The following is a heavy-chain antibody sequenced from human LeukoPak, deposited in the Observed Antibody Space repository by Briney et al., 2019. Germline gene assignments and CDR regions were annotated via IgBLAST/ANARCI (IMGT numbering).Heavy chain of an antibody. CDR3: AREGEDYSWDGDWVGATH. J-gene: IGHJ4*02. Sequence: GASVKVSCKASGYTFTSYGISWVRQAPGQGLEWMGWISAYNGNTNYAQKLQGRVTMTTDTSTSTAYMELRSLRSDDTAVYYCAREGEDYSWDGDWVGATHWGQGTLVTVSS. CDR2: ISAYNGNT. D-gene: IGHD1-26*01. CDR1: GYTFTSYG. V-gene: IGHV1-18*01.